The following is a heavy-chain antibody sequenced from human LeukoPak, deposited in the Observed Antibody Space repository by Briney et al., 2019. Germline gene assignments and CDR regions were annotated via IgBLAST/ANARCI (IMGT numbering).Heavy chain of an antibody. D-gene: IGHD4-17*01. Sequence: GGSLRLSCAASGFTFSSYSMNWVRQAPGKGLEWVSSISSSSSYIYYADSVKGRFTISRDSAKNSLYLQMNSLRAEDTAVYYCARMAYGVVGAFDIWGQGTMVTVSS. CDR1: GFTFSSYS. CDR2: ISSSSSYI. V-gene: IGHV3-21*01. J-gene: IGHJ3*02. CDR3: ARMAYGVVGAFDI.